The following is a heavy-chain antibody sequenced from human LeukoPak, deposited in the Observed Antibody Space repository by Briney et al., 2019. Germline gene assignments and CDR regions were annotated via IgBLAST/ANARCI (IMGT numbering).Heavy chain of an antibody. CDR1: GFTFSSYG. J-gene: IGHJ4*02. CDR3: AVPHYDFWSGYYSLFDY. V-gene: IGHV3-30*02. Sequence: QTGGSLRLSCAASGFTFSSYGMHWVRQAPGKGLEWVAFIRYDGSNKYYADSVKGRFTISRDNAKNSLYLQMNSLRAEDTAVYYCAVPHYDFWSGYYSLFDYWGQGTLVTVSS. D-gene: IGHD3-3*01. CDR2: IRYDGSNK.